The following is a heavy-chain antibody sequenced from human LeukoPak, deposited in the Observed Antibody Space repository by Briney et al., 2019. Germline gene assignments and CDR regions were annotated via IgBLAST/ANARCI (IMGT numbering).Heavy chain of an antibody. V-gene: IGHV3-23*01. J-gene: IGHJ4*02. CDR3: ARGRAYEGRTYYCDY. Sequence: GGSLRLSCAASGFTFSSYAMSWVRQAPGKGLEWVSAISGSGGSTYYADSVKGRFTISRDNSKNTLYLQMNSLRAEDTAVYYCARGRAYEGRTYYCDYWGQGTLVTVSS. CDR1: GFTFSSYA. D-gene: IGHD3-3*01. CDR2: ISGSGGST.